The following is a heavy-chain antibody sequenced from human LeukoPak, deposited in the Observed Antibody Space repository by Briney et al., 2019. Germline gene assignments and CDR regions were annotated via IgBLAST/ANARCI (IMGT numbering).Heavy chain of an antibody. CDR3: ARHLGPAPVVDY. D-gene: IGHD3-16*01. Sequence: SETLSLTCSVSGGSISSYYWSWVRQPPGKGLEWIGYIYYSGSTNYNPSLESRVTISVDTSKNQFSLKLSSVTAADTAVYYCARHLGPAPVVDYWGQGTLVTVSS. CDR2: IYYSGST. V-gene: IGHV4-59*08. CDR1: GGSISSYY. J-gene: IGHJ4*02.